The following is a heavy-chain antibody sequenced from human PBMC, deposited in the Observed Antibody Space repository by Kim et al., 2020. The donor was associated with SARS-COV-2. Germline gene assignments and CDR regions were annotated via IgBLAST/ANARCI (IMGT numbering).Heavy chain of an antibody. D-gene: IGHD3-9*01. CDR3: ASITRALRYFDWTLLGGDDAFDI. J-gene: IGHJ3*02. CDR2: IYYSGST. V-gene: IGHV4-31*03. Sequence: SETLSLTCTVSGGSISSGGYYWSWIRQHPGKGLEWIGYIYYSGSTYYNPSLKSRVTISVDTSKNQFSLKLSSVTAADTAVYYCASITRALRYFDWTLLGGDDAFDIWGQGTMVTVSS. CDR1: GGSISSGGYY.